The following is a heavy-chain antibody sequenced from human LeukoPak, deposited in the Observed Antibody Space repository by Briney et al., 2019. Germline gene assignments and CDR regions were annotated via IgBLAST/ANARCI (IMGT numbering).Heavy chain of an antibody. J-gene: IGHJ4*02. V-gene: IGHV4-39*01. CDR1: GGSISSSSYY. CDR3: ARLLVATISFIDY. CDR2: IYYSGST. Sequence: PSETLSLTCTVSGGSISSSSYYWGSIRQPPGKGLEWIGSIYYSGSTYYNPSLKSRVTISVDTSKNQFSLKLSSVTAADTAVYYCARLLVATISFIDYWGQGTLVTVSS. D-gene: IGHD5-12*01.